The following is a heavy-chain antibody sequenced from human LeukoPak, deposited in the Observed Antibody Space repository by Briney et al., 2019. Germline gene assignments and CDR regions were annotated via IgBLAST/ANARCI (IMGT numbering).Heavy chain of an antibody. CDR1: GFTVSRNY. V-gene: IGHV3-53*01. Sequence: TGGSLRLSCAASGFTVSRNYMSWVRQAPGKGLEWVSVIYGGGSTYYADPVKGRFTISRDNSKNTLFLQMNGLRAEDTAVYWCARGLQKMDGFDIWGQGTMVTVSS. CDR3: ARGLQKMDGFDI. D-gene: IGHD5-24*01. CDR2: IYGGGST. J-gene: IGHJ3*02.